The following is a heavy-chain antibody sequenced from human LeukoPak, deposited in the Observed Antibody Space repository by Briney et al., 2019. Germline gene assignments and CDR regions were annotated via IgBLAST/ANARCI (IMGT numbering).Heavy chain of an antibody. J-gene: IGHJ5*02. CDR2: IYYSGST. V-gene: IGHV4-59*01. CDR3: ARRIAAAATYNWFDP. D-gene: IGHD6-13*01. Sequence: ASETLSLTCTVSGGSISSYYWSWIRQPPGKGLEWIGYIYYSGSTNYNPSLKSRVTISVDTSKNQFSLKLSSVTAADTAVYYCARRIAAAATYNWFDPWGQGTLVTVSS. CDR1: GGSISSYY.